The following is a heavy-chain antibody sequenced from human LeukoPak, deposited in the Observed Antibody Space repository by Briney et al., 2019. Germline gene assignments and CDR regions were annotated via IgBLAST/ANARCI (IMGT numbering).Heavy chain of an antibody. Sequence: PGGSLRPSCAASGFTFSSYSMNWVRQAPGKGLEWVSYISSSSSTIYYADSVKGRFTISRDNAKNSLYLQMNSLRAEDTAVYYCAKIGDYGDFLWGQGTLVTVSS. CDR1: GFTFSSYS. CDR3: AKIGDYGDFL. CDR2: ISSSSSTI. D-gene: IGHD4-17*01. J-gene: IGHJ4*01. V-gene: IGHV3-48*01.